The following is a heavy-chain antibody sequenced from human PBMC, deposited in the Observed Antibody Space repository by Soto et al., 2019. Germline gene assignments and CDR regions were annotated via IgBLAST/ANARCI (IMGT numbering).Heavy chain of an antibody. CDR2: ILASGDV. V-gene: IGHV3-9*01. CDR1: GFTLRDSA. D-gene: IGHD3-10*01. CDR3: VRDTSAGGADV. J-gene: IGHJ6*02. Sequence: EEELVESGGGLVQPGRSLRLSCATSGFTLRDSAMHWVRQVPGGGLEWVSGILASGDVGYVDSVRGRFTMSRDVAKSSIHLQMNSLRTDDEVCSYCVRDTSAGGADVWRQGTRVTVSS.